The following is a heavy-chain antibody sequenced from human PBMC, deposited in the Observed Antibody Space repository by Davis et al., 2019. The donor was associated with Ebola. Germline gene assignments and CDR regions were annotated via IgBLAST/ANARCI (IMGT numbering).Heavy chain of an antibody. V-gene: IGHV3-23*01. J-gene: IGHJ3*02. D-gene: IGHD1-26*01. CDR1: GFTFSTYA. CDR3: AKDRSRWDSRTDVFDM. CDR2: ISDSGAFT. Sequence: GESLKIYCAASGFTFSTYAMTWVRQAPGKGLEWVSLISDSGAFTYYAESVQGRFTISRDNSKNTLYLQMNSLRAEDTAVYYCAKDRSRWDSRTDVFDMWGQGTMVTVSS.